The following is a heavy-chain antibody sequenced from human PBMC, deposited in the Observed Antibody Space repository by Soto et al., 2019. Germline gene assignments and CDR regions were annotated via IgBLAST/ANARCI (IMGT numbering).Heavy chain of an antibody. D-gene: IGHD3-3*01. CDR2: ISSTTNYI. CDR1: GFTYTRYS. V-gene: IGHV3-21*06. J-gene: IGHJ4*02. Sequence: GGSLILSCAASGFTYTRYSMNWVRQAPGKGLEWVSSISSTTNYIYYADSVRGRFTISRDNAESSLYLQMNSLRDEDTAVYFCARDFGHGYYLDYWGRGTLVNGSS. CDR3: ARDFGHGYYLDY.